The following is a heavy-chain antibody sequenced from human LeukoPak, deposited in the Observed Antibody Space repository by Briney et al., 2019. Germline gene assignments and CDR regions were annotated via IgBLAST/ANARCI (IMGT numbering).Heavy chain of an antibody. Sequence: SGPTLVKPTQALTLTCTFSGFSLSTSGVGVGWIRQPPGKALEWLALIYWDDDKRYSPSLKSRLTITKDTSKNQVVLTMTNMGPVDTATYYCAHRSAVVAATNWFDPWGQGTLVTVSS. CDR3: AHRSAVVAATNWFDP. D-gene: IGHD2-15*01. V-gene: IGHV2-5*02. CDR2: IYWDDDK. J-gene: IGHJ5*02. CDR1: GFSLSTSGVG.